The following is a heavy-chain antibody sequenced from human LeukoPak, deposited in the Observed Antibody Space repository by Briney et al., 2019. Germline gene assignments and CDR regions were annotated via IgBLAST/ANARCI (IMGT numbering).Heavy chain of an antibody. CDR1: GGTFSSYA. V-gene: IGHV1-69*04. CDR2: IIPILGIA. J-gene: IGHJ4*02. D-gene: IGHD3-3*01. CDR3: AREGGITSTSDY. Sequence: SVKVSCKASGGTFSSYAISWVRQAPGQGLEWMGRIIPILGIANYAQKFQGRVTITADKSTSTAYMELSSLRSEDTAVYYCAREGGITSTSDYWGQGTLVTVSS.